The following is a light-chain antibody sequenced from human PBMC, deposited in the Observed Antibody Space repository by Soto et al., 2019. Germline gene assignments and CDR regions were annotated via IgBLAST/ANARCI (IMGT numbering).Light chain of an antibody. V-gene: IGKV4-1*01. J-gene: IGKJ5*01. CDR3: QQYYSTPT. CDR2: WAS. Sequence: DIVMTQSPESLPVSLGERATINCKSTQSILSTSNNKNYLAWYQQKPGQSPKLLIYWASTRESGVPDRFSGSGSGTDFTLTISSLQAEDVAVYYCQQYYSTPTFGQGTRLEIK. CDR1: QSILSTSNNKNY.